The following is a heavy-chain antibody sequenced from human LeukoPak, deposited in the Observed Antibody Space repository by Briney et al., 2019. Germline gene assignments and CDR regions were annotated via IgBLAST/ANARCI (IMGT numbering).Heavy chain of an antibody. CDR3: ARLVAAEYFDY. Sequence: GGSLRLSCAASGFTFSSYWMSWVRQAPGKGLEWVANIKQDGSEEYYVDSVKGRFTISRDNAKNSLYLQMNSLRAEDTAVYYCARLVAAEYFDYWGQGTLVTVSS. CDR2: IKQDGSEE. J-gene: IGHJ4*02. D-gene: IGHD6-13*01. CDR1: GFTFSSYW. V-gene: IGHV3-7*01.